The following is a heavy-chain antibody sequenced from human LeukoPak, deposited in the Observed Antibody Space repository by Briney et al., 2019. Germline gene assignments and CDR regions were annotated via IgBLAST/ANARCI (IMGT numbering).Heavy chain of an antibody. CDR2: INHSGST. CDR1: GGSFSGYY. Sequence: PSETLSLTCAVYGGSFSGYYWSWIRQPPGKGLEWIGEINHSGSTNYNPSLKSRVTISVDTSKNQFSLKLSSVTAADTAVYYCARSPGILTGYYNFFGYWGQGTLVTVSS. V-gene: IGHV4-34*01. CDR3: ARSPGILTGYYNFFGY. D-gene: IGHD3-9*01. J-gene: IGHJ4*02.